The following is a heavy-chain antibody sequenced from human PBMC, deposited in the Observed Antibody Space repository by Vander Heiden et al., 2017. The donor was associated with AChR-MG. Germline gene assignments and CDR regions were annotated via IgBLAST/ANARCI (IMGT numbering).Heavy chain of an antibody. CDR1: GFTFSSSA. V-gene: IGHV3-30-3*01. CDR2: ISYDGSNK. D-gene: IGHD3-10*01. CDR3: ARVRVTMVRGVIDAFDI. Sequence: QVQLVESGGGVVQPGRSLRLSCAASGFTFSSSAMHWVRQAPGKGLEWVAVISYDGSNKYYADSVKGRFTISRDNSKNTLYLQMNSLRAEDTAVYYCARVRVTMVRGVIDAFDIWGQGTMVTVSS. J-gene: IGHJ3*02.